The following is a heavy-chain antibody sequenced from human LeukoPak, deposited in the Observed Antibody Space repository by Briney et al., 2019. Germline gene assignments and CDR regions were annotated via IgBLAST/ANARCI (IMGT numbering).Heavy chain of an antibody. V-gene: IGHV4-39*01. CDR1: GGSISSSSYY. J-gene: IGHJ4*02. D-gene: IGHD6-6*01. Sequence: PSETLSLACTVSGGSISSSSYYWGWIRQPPGKGLEWIGSIYYSGSTYYNPSLKSRVTISVDTSKNQFSLKLSSVTAADTAVYYCARGRGYSSSSAKDYWGQGTLVTVSS. CDR3: ARGRGYSSSSAKDY. CDR2: IYYSGST.